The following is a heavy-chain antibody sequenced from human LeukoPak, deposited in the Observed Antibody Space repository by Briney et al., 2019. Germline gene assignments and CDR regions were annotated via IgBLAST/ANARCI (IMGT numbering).Heavy chain of an antibody. CDR2: ISWNSATI. Sequence: GRSLRLSCAASGFVFDEYAMHWVRQAPGKGLEWVSGISWNSATIGYADSVKGRFTSSRDNAKNSLYLQISSLRPEDTALYYCAKPMEGNYYGWERNSPFDAFALWGLGTMVTVPS. J-gene: IGHJ3*01. D-gene: IGHD3-10*01. V-gene: IGHV3-9*01. CDR1: GFVFDEYA. CDR3: AKPMEGNYYGWERNSPFDAFAL.